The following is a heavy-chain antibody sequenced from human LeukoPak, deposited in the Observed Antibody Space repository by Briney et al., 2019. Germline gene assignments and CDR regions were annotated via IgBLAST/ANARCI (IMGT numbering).Heavy chain of an antibody. V-gene: IGHV3-53*01. J-gene: IGHJ4*02. CDR3: ARVWFGDLDY. D-gene: IGHD3-10*01. CDR1: GFTFDDYG. CDR2: IYSGGST. Sequence: GGSLRLSCAASGFTFDDYGMSWVRQAPGKGLEWVSVIYSGGSTYYADSVKGRFTISRDNSKNTLYLQMNSLRAEDTAVYYCARVWFGDLDYWGQGTLVTVSS.